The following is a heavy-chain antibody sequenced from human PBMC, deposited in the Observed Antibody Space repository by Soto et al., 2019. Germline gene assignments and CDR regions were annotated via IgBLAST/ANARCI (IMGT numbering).Heavy chain of an antibody. D-gene: IGHD2-2*01. CDR1: GYSFTSYW. J-gene: IGHJ6*02. CDR2: IYPGDSDT. V-gene: IGHV5-51*01. Sequence: GESLKISCKGSGYSFTSYWIGWVRQMPGKGLEWMGIIYPGDSDTRYSPSFQGQVTISADKSISTAYLQWSSLKASDTAMYYCARHLKYCSSSSCYQGRYYYYYYGMDVWGQGTTVTVSS. CDR3: ARHLKYCSSSSCYQGRYYYYYYGMDV.